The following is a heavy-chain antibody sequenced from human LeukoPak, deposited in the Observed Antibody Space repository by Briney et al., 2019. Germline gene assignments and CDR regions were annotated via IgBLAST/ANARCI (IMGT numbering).Heavy chain of an antibody. V-gene: IGHV4-30-4*08. CDR2: IYYSGST. CDR3: ARDQYCSSTSCAPGWFDP. Sequence: PSETLSLTCTVSGGSISSGDYHWSWIRQPPGKGLEWIGYIYYSGSTYYNPSLKSRVTISVDTSKNQFSLKLSSVTAADTAVYYCARDQYCSSTSCAPGWFDPWGQGTLVTVSS. D-gene: IGHD2-2*01. CDR1: GGSISSGDYH. J-gene: IGHJ5*02.